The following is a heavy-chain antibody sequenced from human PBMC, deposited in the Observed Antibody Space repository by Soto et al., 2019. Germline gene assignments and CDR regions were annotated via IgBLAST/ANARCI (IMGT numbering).Heavy chain of an antibody. CDR1: IGSSSSYY. D-gene: IGHD6-6*01. V-gene: IGHV4-59*01. J-gene: IGHJ4*02. Sequence: SESLSLTGTVSIGSSSSYYWSWIRHPPGKGLEWIGYIYNSGITSYNPSLKSRVTISVDTSKNQFSLKLSSVTAADTAVYYCARLYSSSSGKNFDYWGRGTLVTVSS. CDR3: ARLYSSSSGKNFDY. CDR2: IYNSGIT.